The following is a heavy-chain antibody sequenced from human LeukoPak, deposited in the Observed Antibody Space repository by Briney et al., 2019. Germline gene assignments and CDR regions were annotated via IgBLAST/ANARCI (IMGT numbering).Heavy chain of an antibody. CDR2: MNPNSGNT. J-gene: IGHJ4*02. CDR1: GYSFTSYD. V-gene: IGHV1-8*01. CDR3: ARAEQIAVDGPEDFDY. D-gene: IGHD6-19*01. Sequence: ASVKVSCKASGYSFTSYDINWVRQATGQGLEWMGWMNPNSGNTGYAQKFQGRVTMTRNTSISTAYMELSSLRSEDTAVYYCARAEQIAVDGPEDFDYWGQGTLVTVSS.